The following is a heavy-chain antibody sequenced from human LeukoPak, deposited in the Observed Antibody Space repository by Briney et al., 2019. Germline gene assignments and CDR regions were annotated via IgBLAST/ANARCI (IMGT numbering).Heavy chain of an antibody. V-gene: IGHV4-34*01. J-gene: IGHJ4*02. CDR3: ARGSATGLAY. Sequence: PSETLSLTCAVYGGSFSGYSWTWIRQPPGKGLEWIGEFDRSGSTNCNPALKSQLTISVDTSKNQFSLKLSSVTAADTAVYYCARGSATGLAYWGQGNLVTVSS. D-gene: IGHD1-1*01. CDR2: FDRSGST. CDR1: GGSFSGYS.